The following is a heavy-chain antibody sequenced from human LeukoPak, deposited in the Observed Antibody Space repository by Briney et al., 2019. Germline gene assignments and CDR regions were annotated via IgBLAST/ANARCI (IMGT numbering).Heavy chain of an antibody. Sequence: GGSLTLSCAASGFIFREYWMSWARQAPGKGLQWVAHIKEDGSEKYYLDSVKGRFTIARDDAKNSLYLQMHSLRAEDTALYYCVRAGWELDYWGQGTPVTVSS. CDR3: VRAGWELDY. J-gene: IGHJ4*02. V-gene: IGHV3-7*01. CDR1: GFIFREYW. CDR2: IKEDGSEK. D-gene: IGHD4-23*01.